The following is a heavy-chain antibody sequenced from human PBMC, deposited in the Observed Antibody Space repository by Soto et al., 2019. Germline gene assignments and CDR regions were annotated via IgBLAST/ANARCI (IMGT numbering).Heavy chain of an antibody. CDR1: GYTFTSYY. J-gene: IGHJ4*02. CDR2: INPSGSYI. Sequence: ASVKVSCKASGYTFTSYYMHWVRQAPGQGLEWMGIINPSGSYIYYADLVKGRFTISRDNAKNSLYLQMNSLRAEDTAVYYCAISSGWYDYWGQGTLVTVSS. CDR3: AISSGWYDY. V-gene: IGHV1-46*04. D-gene: IGHD6-19*01.